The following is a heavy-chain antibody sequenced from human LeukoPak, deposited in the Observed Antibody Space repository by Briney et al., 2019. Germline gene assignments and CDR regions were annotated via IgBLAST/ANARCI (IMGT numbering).Heavy chain of an antibody. D-gene: IGHD3-10*01. CDR3: ARDRGVPDAFDI. J-gene: IGHJ3*02. CDR2: INPNSGGT. CDR1: GYTFTGYQ. Sequence: ASVKVSFKASGYTFTGYQMSWVRQAPGQGLEWMGWINPNSGGTNYAQKFQGRVTMTRDTSISTAYMEVSSLRSDDTAVYYCARDRGVPDAFDIWGQGTMVTVSS. V-gene: IGHV1-2*02.